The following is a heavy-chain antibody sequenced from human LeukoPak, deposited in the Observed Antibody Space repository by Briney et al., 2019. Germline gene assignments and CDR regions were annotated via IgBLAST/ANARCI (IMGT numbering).Heavy chain of an antibody. CDR2: IYSGGST. CDR3: ARDLYDTVTTKAALDY. D-gene: IGHD4-11*01. CDR1: GFTVSSNY. J-gene: IGHJ4*02. Sequence: PGGSLRLSGAASGFTVSSNYMSWVRTAPGKGLEWVSVIYSGGSTYYADSVKGRFTISRDNSKNTLYLQMNSLRAEDTAVYYCARDLYDTVTTKAALDYWGQGTLVTVSS. V-gene: IGHV3-66*01.